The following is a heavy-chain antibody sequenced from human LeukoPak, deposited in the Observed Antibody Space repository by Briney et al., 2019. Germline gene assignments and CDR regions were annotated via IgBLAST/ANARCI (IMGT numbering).Heavy chain of an antibody. CDR1: GFTLRTDH. J-gene: IGHJ4*02. CDR2: SYSSGSR. Sequence: PGGSLRLPCAASGFTLRTDHMSWVRQAPGKGLEWVAVSYSSGSRHYAESVKGRFTISRDNSKNTLYLQMNSLRAEDTALYYCARVWELSFDYWGQGTLVTVSS. CDR3: ARVWELSFDY. V-gene: IGHV3-53*01. D-gene: IGHD1-26*01.